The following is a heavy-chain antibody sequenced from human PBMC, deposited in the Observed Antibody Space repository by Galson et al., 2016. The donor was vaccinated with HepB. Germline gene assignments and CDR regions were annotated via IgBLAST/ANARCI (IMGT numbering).Heavy chain of an antibody. V-gene: IGHV3-11*04. CDR3: AKERRWVSGPLGY. D-gene: IGHD2-21*01. CDR2: ISSSGSTI. J-gene: IGHJ4*02. CDR1: GFNFGNYD. Sequence: SLRLSCAASGFNFGNYDMSWIRQAPGKGLEWLTYISSSGSTIHYADSVKGRFTITRDTATNSLYLQLSSLRSEDTAVNYCAKERRWVSGPLGYWSQGTLGTVPS.